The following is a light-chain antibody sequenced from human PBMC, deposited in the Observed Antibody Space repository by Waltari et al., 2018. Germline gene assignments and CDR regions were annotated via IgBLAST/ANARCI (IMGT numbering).Light chain of an antibody. Sequence: QAALTQPRSVSGSPGQSVIISCTGTSSDIGGYNYVSWYQQHPGTTPKLMIYEVSKRPSGVSYRFSGSKSGDTASLTISGLQAEDEADYYCSSYADSSTLFFGGGTRLTVL. V-gene: IGLV2-11*01. CDR2: EVS. CDR1: SSDIGGYNY. CDR3: SSYADSSTLF. J-gene: IGLJ7*01.